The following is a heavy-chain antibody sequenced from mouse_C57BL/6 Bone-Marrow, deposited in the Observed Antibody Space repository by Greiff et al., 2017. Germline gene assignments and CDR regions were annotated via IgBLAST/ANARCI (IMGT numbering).Heavy chain of an antibody. J-gene: IGHJ2*01. Sequence: QVQLQQPGADLVKPGASVKMSCKASGYTFTSYWITWVQQRPGQGLEWIGDIYPTGGRTNYNEKFKSKAILTRDTSSNTSYMQLSSLTSEDSAVFYCARSGPLGRNFDYGGQGTTLTVSS. CDR2: IYPTGGRT. V-gene: IGHV1-55*01. CDR1: GYTFTSYW. CDR3: ARSGPLGRNFDY. D-gene: IGHD4-1*01.